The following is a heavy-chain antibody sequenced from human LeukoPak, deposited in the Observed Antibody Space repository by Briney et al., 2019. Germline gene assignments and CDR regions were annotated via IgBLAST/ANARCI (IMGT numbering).Heavy chain of an antibody. V-gene: IGHV3-20*04. CDR2: INWNGGST. Sequence: PGGSLRLSCAASGFTFDDYGMSWVRQAPGKGLEWVSGINWNGGSTGYADSVKGRFTISRDNAENSLYLQMNSLRAEDTALYYCARVFGIGGGYGDAPFGNWGQGTLVIVSS. CDR3: ARVFGIGGGYGDAPFGN. J-gene: IGHJ4*02. CDR1: GFTFDDYG. D-gene: IGHD4-17*01.